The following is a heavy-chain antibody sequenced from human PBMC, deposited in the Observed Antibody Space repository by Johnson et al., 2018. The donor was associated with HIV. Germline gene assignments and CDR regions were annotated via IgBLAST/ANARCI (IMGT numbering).Heavy chain of an antibody. J-gene: IGHJ3*02. D-gene: IGHD3-3*01. Sequence: MLLVESGGGLVKPGGSLRLSCAASGFTFRDYDMSWNRQAPGKGLEWVSAISGSGGSTYYADSVKGRFTISRDNSKNTLYLQMNSLRAEDTAVYYCTTGKVLRIPIFGVADGRVHDAFDIWGQGTMVTVSP. CDR1: GFTFRDYD. V-gene: IGHV3-23*04. CDR2: ISGSGGST. CDR3: TTGKVLRIPIFGVADGRVHDAFDI.